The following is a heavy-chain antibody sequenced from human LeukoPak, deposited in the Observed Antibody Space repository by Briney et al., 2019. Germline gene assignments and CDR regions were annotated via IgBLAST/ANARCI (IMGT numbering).Heavy chain of an antibody. D-gene: IGHD5-12*01. CDR1: GGSFSGYY. V-gene: IGHV4-34*01. CDR3: ARGGRVATIRVVFVY. J-gene: IGHJ4*02. Sequence: SETLSLTCAVYGGSFSGYYWSWIRQPPGKGLEWIGEINHSGSTNYNPSLKSRVTISVDTSKNQFSLKLSSVTAADTAVYYCARGGRVATIRVVFVYWGQGTLVTVSS. CDR2: INHSGST.